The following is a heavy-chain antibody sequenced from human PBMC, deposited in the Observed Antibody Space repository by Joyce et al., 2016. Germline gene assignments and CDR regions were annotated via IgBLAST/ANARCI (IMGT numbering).Heavy chain of an antibody. D-gene: IGHD3-10*01. CDR2: IYSSGST. Sequence: QLQLQESGPGLVKPSETLSLTCTVSGGSISSSGYFWGWIRQPPGKGLEWIGSIYSSGSTFYNPSLKSRVTISVDTSKNQFSLKLSSVTAADTAVYYCATHYGSGSFSFDYWGQGTLVTVSS. V-gene: IGHV4-39*01. J-gene: IGHJ4*02. CDR1: GGSISSSGYF. CDR3: ATHYGSGSFSFDY.